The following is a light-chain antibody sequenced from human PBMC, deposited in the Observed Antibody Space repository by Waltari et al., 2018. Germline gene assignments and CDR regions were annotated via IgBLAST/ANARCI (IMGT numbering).Light chain of an antibody. J-gene: IGLJ2*01. V-gene: IGLV2-14*01. CDR1: SSDVGGYNY. Sequence: QSALTQPASVSGSPGQSIAISCTGTSSDVGGYNYVAWYQLHPGKAPKLLIFDVKARPSGVSTRFSGSKSGNTASLTISGLQPEDEADYYCSSYTSSTTLFGGGTKLTVL. CDR3: SSYTSSTTL. CDR2: DVK.